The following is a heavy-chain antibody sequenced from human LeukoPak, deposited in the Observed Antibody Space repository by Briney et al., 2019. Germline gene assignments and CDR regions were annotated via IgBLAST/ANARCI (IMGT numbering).Heavy chain of an antibody. Sequence: PGGSLRLSCAASGFTFSNYWMHWVRQAPGKGLVWVSRINSDGVNTSYADSAKGRFTISRDNSKNTPYLQMNSLRAEDTAVYYCAKGPPIVVVPAATYYYYYYYMDVWGKGTTVTISS. D-gene: IGHD2-2*01. CDR1: GFTFSNYW. CDR3: AKGPPIVVVPAATYYYYYYYMDV. V-gene: IGHV3-74*01. CDR2: INSDGVNT. J-gene: IGHJ6*03.